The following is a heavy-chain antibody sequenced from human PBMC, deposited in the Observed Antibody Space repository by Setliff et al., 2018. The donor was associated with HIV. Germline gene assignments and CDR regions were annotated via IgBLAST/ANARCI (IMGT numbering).Heavy chain of an antibody. CDR3: ARRSILGVARGFYYYNLDV. CDR2: IFHTGSA. V-gene: IGHV4-39*01. Sequence: TSETLSLTCTVSGGSISNGIYYWVWIRQPPGKGLEWIGGIFHTGSAHYNPSLRSRVTISVDTSKNQFPMKLHSGTAADTTVYYCARRSILGVARGFYYYNLDVWGQGTTVTVSS. D-gene: IGHD1-26*01. J-gene: IGHJ6*02. CDR1: GGSISNGIYY.